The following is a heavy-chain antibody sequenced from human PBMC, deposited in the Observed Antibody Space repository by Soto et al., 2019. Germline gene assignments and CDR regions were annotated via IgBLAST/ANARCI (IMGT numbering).Heavy chain of an antibody. CDR3: ARSPYCSSTSCYALVPN. J-gene: IGHJ4*02. CDR2: IYYSGST. Sequence: SETLSLTCTVPGGSVSSATYYWSWIRQPPGKGLEWIGYIYYSGSTNYNPSLKSRVTISVDTSKNQFSLRLSSVTAADTAVYYCARSPYCSSTSCYALVPNWGQGTLVTVSS. D-gene: IGHD2-2*01. V-gene: IGHV4-61*01. CDR1: GGSVSSATYY.